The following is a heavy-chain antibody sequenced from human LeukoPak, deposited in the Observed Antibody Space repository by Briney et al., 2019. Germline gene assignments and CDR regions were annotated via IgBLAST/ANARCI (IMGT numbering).Heavy chain of an antibody. V-gene: IGHV4-38-2*01. CDR3: ARAPRDSSSSNYMRRFDY. J-gene: IGHJ4*02. D-gene: IGHD3-22*01. Sequence: PSETLSLTCAVSGYSISSDNYWVWTRQPPGQGLEWTGGIYHSGSTYYNPSLKSRVTMSVDTSKNQFSLKLSSVTAADTAVYYCARAPRDSSSSNYMRRFDYWGQGTLVTVSS. CDR1: GYSISSDNY. CDR2: IYHSGST.